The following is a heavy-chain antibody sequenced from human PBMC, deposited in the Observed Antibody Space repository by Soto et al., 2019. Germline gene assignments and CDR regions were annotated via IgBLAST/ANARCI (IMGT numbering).Heavy chain of an antibody. V-gene: IGHV4-34*01. CDR3: ARTARFLEWFTPRYYYYYGMDV. J-gene: IGHJ6*02. D-gene: IGHD3-3*01. Sequence: PSETLSLTCAVYGGSFSCYYWSWIRQPPGKGLEWIVEINHSGSTNYNPSLKSRVTISVDTSKNQFSLKLSSVTAADTAVYYCARTARFLEWFTPRYYYYYGMDVWGQGTTVT. CDR1: GGSFSCYY. CDR2: INHSGST.